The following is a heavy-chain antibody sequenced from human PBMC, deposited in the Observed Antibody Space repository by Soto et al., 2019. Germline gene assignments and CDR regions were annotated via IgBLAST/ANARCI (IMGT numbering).Heavy chain of an antibody. J-gene: IGHJ4*01. V-gene: IGHV3-30*18. CDR3: AKILYDSYTSPLDY. D-gene: IGHD3-22*01. Sequence: GSLRLSCAASGFTFSSFGMHWVRQAPGKGLEWVTIISYDGRKSYYADSVKGRFTISRDNSKNTLYLQMFSLRVEDTAVYHCAKILYDSYTSPLDYWGHGTLVTVSS. CDR1: GFTFSSFG. CDR2: ISYDGRKS.